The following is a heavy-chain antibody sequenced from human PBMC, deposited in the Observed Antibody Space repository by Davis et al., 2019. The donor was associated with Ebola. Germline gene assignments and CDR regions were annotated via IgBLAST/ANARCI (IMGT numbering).Heavy chain of an antibody. CDR1: GGTFSSYT. D-gene: IGHD6-13*01. V-gene: IGHV1-69*02. J-gene: IGHJ6*02. CDR2: INPNDGRT. Sequence: SVKVSCKASGGTFSSYTISWVRQAPGQGLEWMGMINPNDGRTIYAQKFQGRVTITRDTSATTAYMDLSSLRSEDTAVYFCARLSSTWSSLYGMDVWGQGTTVTVSS. CDR3: ARLSSTWSSLYGMDV.